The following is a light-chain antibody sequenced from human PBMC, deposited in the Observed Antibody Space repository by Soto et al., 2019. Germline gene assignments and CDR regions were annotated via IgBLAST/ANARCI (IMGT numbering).Light chain of an antibody. CDR1: QSVSNNY. V-gene: IGKV3-20*01. Sequence: EIVLTQSPGTLSLSPGERATLSCRASQSVSNNYLTWYQQKPGQAPRLLIYGASSRATGIPDRFSGSGSGTDFTLTISRLEPEDFAVYFCQQYGSSPTFGQGTRLEIK. CDR3: QQYGSSPT. J-gene: IGKJ5*01. CDR2: GAS.